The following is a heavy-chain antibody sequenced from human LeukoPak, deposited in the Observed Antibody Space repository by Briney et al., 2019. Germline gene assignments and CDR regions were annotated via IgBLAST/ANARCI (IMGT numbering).Heavy chain of an antibody. D-gene: IGHD6-19*01. Sequence: GGSLRLSCAASGFTFSSYSMNWVHQAPGKGREWVSSISSSSSYIYYADSVKGRFTISRDNAKNSLYLQMNSLRAEDTAVYYCARVSIAVAGAFDYWGQGTLVTVSS. V-gene: IGHV3-21*01. CDR2: ISSSSSYI. CDR1: GFTFSSYS. CDR3: ARVSIAVAGAFDY. J-gene: IGHJ4*02.